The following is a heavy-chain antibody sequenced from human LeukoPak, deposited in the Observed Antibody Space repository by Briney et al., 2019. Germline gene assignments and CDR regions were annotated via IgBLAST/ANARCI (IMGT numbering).Heavy chain of an antibody. CDR2: FSGTFST. D-gene: IGHD2-2*01. J-gene: IGHJ1*01. V-gene: IGHV3-23*01. CDR3: AKYCDSATCYPRHFQN. CDR1: GFTFRTYS. Sequence: GGSLRLSCAASGFTFRTYSMSWVRQAPGKGLEWVSGFSGTFSTHYAESVGGRFTISRDTSKNTLYLEMNSLRAEDTAVYYCAKYCDSATCYPRHFQNWGQGTLVTVSS.